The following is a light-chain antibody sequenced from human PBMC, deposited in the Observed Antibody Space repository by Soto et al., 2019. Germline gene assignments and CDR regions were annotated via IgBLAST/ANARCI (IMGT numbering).Light chain of an antibody. Sequence: IQLTQSPSSLSASVGDRVTITCRASQGVRSYLAWFQQRPGKAPKLLIFGASTLQNGVPARFSGGGFGTEFTLTITSLQPEDFATYYCHQYNSYTWTFGQGTKVDIK. V-gene: IGKV1-9*01. CDR1: QGVRSY. CDR2: GAS. CDR3: HQYNSYTWT. J-gene: IGKJ1*01.